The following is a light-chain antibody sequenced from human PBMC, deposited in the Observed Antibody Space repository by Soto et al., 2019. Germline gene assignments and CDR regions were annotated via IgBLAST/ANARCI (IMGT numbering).Light chain of an antibody. Sequence: DIQLTQSPSFLSASVGDRVTFTCRAGQGISGYLAWYQQKPGKAPKLLIFAASTLQSGVPSRFSGSGSGTEFTLTISSLQPEDFATYYCQQLHNYPITFGQGTRLEIE. CDR1: QGISGY. CDR3: QQLHNYPIT. V-gene: IGKV1-9*01. CDR2: AAS. J-gene: IGKJ5*01.